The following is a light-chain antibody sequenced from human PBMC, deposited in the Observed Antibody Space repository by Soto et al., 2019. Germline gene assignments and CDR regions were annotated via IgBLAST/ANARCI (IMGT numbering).Light chain of an antibody. CDR1: QSVSSN. J-gene: IGKJ4*01. CDR3: QQYGSSLT. V-gene: IGKV3-20*01. CDR2: GAS. Sequence: EIVLTQSPGTLSLSPGERATLSCRASQSVSSNLAWYQQKPGQAPRLLIYGASSRATGIPDRFSGSGSGTDFTLTISRLEPEDFAVYYCQQYGSSLTFGGGTKVHIK.